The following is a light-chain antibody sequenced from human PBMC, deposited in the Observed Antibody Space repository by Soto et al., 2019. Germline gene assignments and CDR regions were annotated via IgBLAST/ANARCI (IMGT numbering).Light chain of an antibody. CDR3: QQPYSTPWT. CDR1: QNIESY. Sequence: DIQMTQSPSSLSASVGGRVTITCRASQNIESYLNWYQQRPGKAPKLLIHDASSLQRGVPSRFWGSGSGTDFALTINSWQPEDFATIYCQQPYSTPWTFGQVTKVDIK. J-gene: IGKJ1*01. V-gene: IGKV1-39*01. CDR2: DAS.